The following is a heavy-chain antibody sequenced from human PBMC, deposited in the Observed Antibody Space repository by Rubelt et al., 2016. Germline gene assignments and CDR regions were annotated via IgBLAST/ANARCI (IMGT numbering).Heavy chain of an antibody. V-gene: IGHV2-70*15. CDR1: GFSLSTSGMC. CDR3: ARISGSRYYFDY. CDR2: IDWDDAN. J-gene: IGHJ4*02. D-gene: IGHD5-12*01. Sequence: QVTLRESGPALVKPTQTLTLTCTFSGFSLSTSGMCVSWIRQPPGQALEWLARIDWDDANSYTTSLKTRLTINKETTKNQLVLTMTNMDPVDTATYYCARISGSRYYFDYWGQGTLVTVSS.